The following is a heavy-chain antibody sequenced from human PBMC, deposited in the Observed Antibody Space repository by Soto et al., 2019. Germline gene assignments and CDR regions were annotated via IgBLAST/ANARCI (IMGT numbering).Heavy chain of an antibody. V-gene: IGHV4-30-4*01. Sequence: QVQLQESGPGLVKPSQTLSLTCTVSGGSISSGNYYWSWFRQPPGKGLEWIGFISYSGSTYYSTSLKSRVTISVDTSKGQFSLNLSFVTAADTAVYYCATMGTPATGLYFFDYWGQGSLVTVSS. D-gene: IGHD2-15*01. CDR1: GGSISSGNYY. CDR2: ISYSGST. J-gene: IGHJ4*02. CDR3: ATMGTPATGLYFFDY.